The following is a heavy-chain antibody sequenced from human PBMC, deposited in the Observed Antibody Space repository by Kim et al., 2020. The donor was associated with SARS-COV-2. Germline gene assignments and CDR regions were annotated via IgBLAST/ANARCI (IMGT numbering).Heavy chain of an antibody. CDR3: ASGSPQGYYYDGNAFDI. Sequence: SETLSLTCTVSGGSVSSGSYYWSWIRQPPGKGLEWIGYIYYSGSTNYNPSLKSRVTISVDTSKNQFSLKLSSVTAADTAVYYCASGSPQGYYYDGNAFDIWGQGTMVTVSS. J-gene: IGHJ3*02. CDR1: GGSVSSGSYY. D-gene: IGHD3-22*01. V-gene: IGHV4-61*01. CDR2: IYYSGST.